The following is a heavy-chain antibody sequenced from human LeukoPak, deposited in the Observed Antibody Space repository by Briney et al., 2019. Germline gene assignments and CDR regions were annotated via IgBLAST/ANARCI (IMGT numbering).Heavy chain of an antibody. CDR3: ARAGGVIVSGWGIDY. J-gene: IGHJ4*02. CDR2: ISSSSSYT. D-gene: IGHD6-19*01. Sequence: GGSLRLSCAASGFTFSDYYMSWIRQAPGKGLEWVSYISSSSSYTNYADSVKGRFTISRDNAKNSLYLQMNSLRAEDTAVYYCARAGGVIVSGWGIDYWGQGTLVTVSS. V-gene: IGHV3-11*06. CDR1: GFTFSDYY.